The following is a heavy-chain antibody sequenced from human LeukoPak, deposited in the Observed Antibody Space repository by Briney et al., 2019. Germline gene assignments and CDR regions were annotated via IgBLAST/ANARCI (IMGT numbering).Heavy chain of an antibody. Sequence: PGGSLRLSCTASGFTFGDYAMGWVRQAPGKGLEWVGFIRSKAYGGTTEYAASVKGRFTISRDDSKNIAYVQMSSLEIEDTAVYYCTREHDSSGYYKLLFDSWGQGTLVTVSS. CDR1: GFTFGDYA. CDR2: IRSKAYGGTT. CDR3: TREHDSSGYYKLLFDS. V-gene: IGHV3-49*04. D-gene: IGHD3-22*01. J-gene: IGHJ4*02.